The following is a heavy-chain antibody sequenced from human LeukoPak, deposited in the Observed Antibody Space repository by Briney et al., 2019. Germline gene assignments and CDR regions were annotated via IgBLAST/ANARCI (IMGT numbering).Heavy chain of an antibody. J-gene: IGHJ1*01. D-gene: IGHD3-22*01. Sequence: GGSLRLSCAASGFTFSSYWMHWVRQAPGKGLVWVSRSKSDGSTNYADSVKGRFTISRDNAKNTVSLQMNSLRAEDTGVYYCARAPSEIGGYYPEYFRHWGQGTLVTVSS. V-gene: IGHV3-74*01. CDR2: SKSDGST. CDR1: GFTFSSYW. CDR3: ARAPSEIGGYYPEYFRH.